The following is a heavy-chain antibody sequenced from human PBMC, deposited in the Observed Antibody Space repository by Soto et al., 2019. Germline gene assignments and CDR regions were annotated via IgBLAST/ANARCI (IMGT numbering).Heavy chain of an antibody. J-gene: IGHJ6*02. CDR2: ISGSGGST. CDR3: ATAARPNYYYGMDV. Sequence: EVQLLESGGGLVQPGGSLRPSCAASGFTFSSYAMSWVRQAPGKGLEWVSAISGSGGSTYYADSVKGRFTISRDNSKNTLYLQMNSRRAEDTAVYYCATAARPNYYYGMDVWGQGTKVTVSS. V-gene: IGHV3-23*01. D-gene: IGHD6-6*01. CDR1: GFTFSSYA.